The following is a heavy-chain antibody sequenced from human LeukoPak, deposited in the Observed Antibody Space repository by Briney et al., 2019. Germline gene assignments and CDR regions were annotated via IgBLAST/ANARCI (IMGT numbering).Heavy chain of an antibody. CDR2: ISAYNGNT. CDR3: ARARRVLWFGELPTEPSGY. CDR1: GYTFTSYG. D-gene: IGHD3-10*01. Sequence: ASVKVSCKASGYTFTSYGISWVRQAPGQGLEWMGWISAYNGNTNYAQKLQGRVTMTTDTSTSTAYMELRSLRSDDTAVYYCARARRVLWFGELPTEPSGYWGQGTLVTVSS. J-gene: IGHJ4*02. V-gene: IGHV1-18*01.